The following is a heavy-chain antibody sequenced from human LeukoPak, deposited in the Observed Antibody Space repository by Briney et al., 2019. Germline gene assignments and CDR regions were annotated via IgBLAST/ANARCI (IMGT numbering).Heavy chain of an antibody. CDR2: IYSGGST. V-gene: IGHV3-66*01. J-gene: IGHJ4*02. Sequence: PGGSLRLSCTASGFTVSSNYMSWVRQAPGKGLEWGSVIYSGGSTYYADSVKGRFTISRDNSKNTLYLQMNSLRAEDTAVYYCAREYNYGFARYFDYWGQGTLVTVSS. CDR1: GFTVSSNY. D-gene: IGHD5-18*01. CDR3: AREYNYGFARYFDY.